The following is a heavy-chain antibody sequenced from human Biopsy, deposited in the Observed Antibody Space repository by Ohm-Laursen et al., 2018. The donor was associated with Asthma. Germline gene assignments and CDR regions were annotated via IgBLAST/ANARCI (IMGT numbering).Heavy chain of an antibody. CDR1: GGSISSGAYY. D-gene: IGHD3-16*01. J-gene: IGHJ4*02. CDR2: IYYIGST. CDR3: ARRGGVRRYFDY. V-gene: IGHV4-30-4*02. Sequence: SDTLSLTCPVSGGSISSGAYYWSWVRQPPGKGLEWIGYIYYIGSTYYNPSLKSRVVISLDTSKNQFSLKLSSVTAADTAVYFCARRGGVRRYFDYWGQGTLVTVSS.